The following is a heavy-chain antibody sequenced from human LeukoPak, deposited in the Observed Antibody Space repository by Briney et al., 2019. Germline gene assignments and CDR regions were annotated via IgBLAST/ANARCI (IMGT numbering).Heavy chain of an antibody. Sequence: ASVKVSCKASGYTFTSYYMHWVRQAPGQGLEWMGIINPSGGSTSYAQRFQGRVTMTRDTSTSTVYMELSSLRSEDTAVYYCARAPRLYYDILTGYTTLYYGMDVWGQGTTVTVSS. CDR2: INPSGGST. CDR1: GYTFTSYY. D-gene: IGHD3-9*01. CDR3: ARAPRLYYDILTGYTTLYYGMDV. V-gene: IGHV1-46*01. J-gene: IGHJ6*02.